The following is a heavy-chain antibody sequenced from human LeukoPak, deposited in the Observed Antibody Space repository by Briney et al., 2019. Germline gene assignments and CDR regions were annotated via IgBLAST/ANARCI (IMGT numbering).Heavy chain of an antibody. CDR3: ARGHIVVVTANRGDY. J-gene: IGHJ4*02. D-gene: IGHD2-21*02. V-gene: IGHV3-21*01. CDR1: GFPFSRYS. CDR2: ISSSSSYI. Sequence: PGGSLRLSCAASGFPFSRYSMNWVRQAPGRGLGWGSSISSSSSYIYYADSGKGRFTISRDNAKNSLYLQMNSLRAEDTAVYYCARGHIVVVTANRGDYWGQGTLVTVSS.